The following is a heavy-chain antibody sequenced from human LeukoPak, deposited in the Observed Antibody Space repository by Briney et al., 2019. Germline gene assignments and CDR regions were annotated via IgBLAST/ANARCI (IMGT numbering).Heavy chain of an antibody. D-gene: IGHD3-10*01. CDR2: ISGSSGST. J-gene: IGHJ4*02. CDR3: AKILHYGSGSYYGDFDY. V-gene: IGHV3-23*01. CDR1: GFTLSSYA. Sequence: GGSLRLSCAASGFTLSSYAMSWVRQAPGKGLEWVSAISGSSGSTYYADSVKGRFTISRDNSKNTLYLQMNSLRAEDTALYYCAKILHYGSGSYYGDFDYWGQGTLVTVSS.